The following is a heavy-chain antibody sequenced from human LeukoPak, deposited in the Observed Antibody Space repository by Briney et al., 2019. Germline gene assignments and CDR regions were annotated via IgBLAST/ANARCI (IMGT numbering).Heavy chain of an antibody. CDR3: TRGGGSYYSPIDY. D-gene: IGHD1-26*01. J-gene: IGHJ4*02. CDR2: IYYSGST. Sequence: PSETLSLTCTVSGGSISSYYWSWIRQPPGKGLGWIGYIYYSGSTNYNPSLKSRVTISVDTSKNQFSLKLSSVTAADTAVYYCTRGGGSYYSPIDYWGQGTLVTVSS. V-gene: IGHV4-59*01. CDR1: GGSISSYY.